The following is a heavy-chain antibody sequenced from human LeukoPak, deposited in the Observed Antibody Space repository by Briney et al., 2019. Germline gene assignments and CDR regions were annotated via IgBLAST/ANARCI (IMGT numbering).Heavy chain of an antibody. CDR2: INHSGST. Sequence: SETLSLTCAVYGGSFSGYYWSWIRQPPGKGLEWIGEINHSGSTNYNPSLKSRVTISVDTSKNQFSLKLSSVTAADTAVYYCARGEGGYYYYYGTDVWGQGTTVTVSS. CDR1: GGSFSGYY. V-gene: IGHV4-34*01. CDR3: ARGEGGYYYYYGTDV. J-gene: IGHJ6*02.